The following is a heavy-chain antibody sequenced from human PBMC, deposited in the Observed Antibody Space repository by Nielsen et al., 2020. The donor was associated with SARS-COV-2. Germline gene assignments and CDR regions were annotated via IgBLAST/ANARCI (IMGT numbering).Heavy chain of an antibody. V-gene: IGHV1-18*04. CDR2: ISAYNGNT. D-gene: IGHD1-26*01. J-gene: IGHJ4*02. CDR1: GYTFTSYY. CDR3: ATFDGIVGATDLGY. Sequence: ASVKVSCKASGYTFTSYYIHWVRQAPGHGLEWMGWISAYNGNTNYAQKLQGRVTMTTDTSTSTAYMELRSLRSDDTAVYYCATFDGIVGATDLGYWGQGTLVTVSS.